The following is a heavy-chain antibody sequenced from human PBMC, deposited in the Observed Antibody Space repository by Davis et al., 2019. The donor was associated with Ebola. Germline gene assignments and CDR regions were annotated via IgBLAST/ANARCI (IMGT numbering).Heavy chain of an antibody. V-gene: IGHV3-21*01. CDR2: ISSDSDYI. D-gene: IGHD3-16*01. Sequence: PGGSLRLSCAASGFTFSTYSMSWVRQAPGKGLEWVSSISSDSDYIYYADSAKGRFTISRDKAKNSLYLQMNSLRAEDTAVYYCARDRPLDFFFGDYYGMDVWGQGTTVTVSS. J-gene: IGHJ6*02. CDR1: GFTFSTYS. CDR3: ARDRPLDFFFGDYYGMDV.